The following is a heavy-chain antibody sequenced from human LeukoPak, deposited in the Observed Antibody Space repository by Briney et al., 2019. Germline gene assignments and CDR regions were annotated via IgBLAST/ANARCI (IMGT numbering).Heavy chain of an antibody. CDR2: ISPYNGAT. D-gene: IGHD1-1*01. V-gene: IGHV1-18*01. J-gene: IGHJ4*02. Sequence: ASVKVSCKASGYTFTTYGITWIRQAPGQGLEWLGWISPYNGATEYAQNLQDRVSMTTDTSTNTAYIEVRSLKSDDTAVYYCARDSDWNVDYWGQGTLVTVSS. CDR1: GYTFTTYG. CDR3: ARDSDWNVDY.